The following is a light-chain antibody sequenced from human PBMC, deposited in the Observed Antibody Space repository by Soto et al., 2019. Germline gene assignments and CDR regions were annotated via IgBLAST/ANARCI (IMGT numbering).Light chain of an antibody. CDR3: SSYTYSTTVI. CDR1: SSDVGGYGY. V-gene: IGLV2-14*03. J-gene: IGLJ2*01. Sequence: QSALTQPASVSGSPGQSISISCSGTSSDVGGYGYVSWYQQHPGNASKLIIYDVTDRPSGVSNRFSGSKSGNTASLTISGLQAEDEADYYCSSYTYSTTVIFGGGTKLTVL. CDR2: DVT.